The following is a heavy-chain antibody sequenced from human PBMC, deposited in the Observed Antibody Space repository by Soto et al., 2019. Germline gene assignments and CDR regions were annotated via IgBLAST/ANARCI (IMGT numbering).Heavy chain of an antibody. CDR1: GFTFSSYW. V-gene: IGHV3-7*04. CDR3: ARDPSSGRVQD. D-gene: IGHD6-25*01. J-gene: IGHJ4*02. Sequence: EVQLVESGGGLVQPGGSLRLSCVASGFTFSSYWMSWVRQAPGKGLEWVANIKQDGSEKYYVDSVKGRFTISRDDAKNSLYLQMNSLRVEDTAVYYCARDPSSGRVQDWGQGTLVTVSS. CDR2: IKQDGSEK.